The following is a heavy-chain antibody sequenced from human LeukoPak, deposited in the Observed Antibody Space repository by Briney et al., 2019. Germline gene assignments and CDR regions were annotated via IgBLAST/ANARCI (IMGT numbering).Heavy chain of an antibody. CDR2: IYYSGST. CDR3: ARQAWGLLTYYYYYMDV. J-gene: IGHJ6*03. D-gene: IGHD1-26*01. Sequence: SETLSLTCTVSGGSISSSSYYWGWIRQPPGKGLEWIGSIYYSGSTYYNPSLKSRVTISVDTSKNQSSLKLSSVTAADTAVYYCARQAWGLLTYYYYYMDVWGKGTTVTVSS. CDR1: GGSISSSSYY. V-gene: IGHV4-39*01.